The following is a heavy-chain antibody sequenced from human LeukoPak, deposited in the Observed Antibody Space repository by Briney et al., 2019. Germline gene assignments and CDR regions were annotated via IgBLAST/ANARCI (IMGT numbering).Heavy chain of an antibody. J-gene: IGHJ6*03. D-gene: IGHD1-1*01. CDR3: ARDATTAIGTVYMDV. CDR2: TYSNGRT. CDR1: GFTVSSNY. Sequence: GGSLRLSCAASGFTVSSNYMSWVRQAPGKGLEWVSVTYSNGRTYYADSVKGRFTISRDNSKNSLYLEMNSLRVEDTAIYYCARDATTAIGTVYMDVWGKGTTVTISS. V-gene: IGHV3-53*01.